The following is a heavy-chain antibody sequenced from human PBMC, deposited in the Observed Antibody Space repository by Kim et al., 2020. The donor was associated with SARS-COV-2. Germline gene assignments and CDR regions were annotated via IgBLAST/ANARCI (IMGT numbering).Heavy chain of an antibody. Sequence: SETLSLTCTVSGGSISSSSYYWGWIRQPPGKGLEWIGSIYYSGSTYYNPSLKSRVTVSVDTSKNQFSLKLSSVTAADTAVYYCARHSLSYYDFWSGYPYYFDYWGQGTLVTVSS. J-gene: IGHJ4*02. V-gene: IGHV4-39*01. D-gene: IGHD3-3*01. CDR1: GGSISSSSYY. CDR2: IYYSGST. CDR3: ARHSLSYYDFWSGYPYYFDY.